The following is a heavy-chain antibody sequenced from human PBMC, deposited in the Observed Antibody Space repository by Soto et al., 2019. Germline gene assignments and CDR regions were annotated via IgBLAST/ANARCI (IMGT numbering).Heavy chain of an antibody. J-gene: IGHJ6*02. CDR2: ISAYNGNT. CDR3: ARSLPITVVTGIDYYYYGMDV. V-gene: IGHV1-18*01. D-gene: IGHD2-15*01. CDR1: GYTFTSYG. Sequence: GASVKVSCKASGYTFTSYGISWVRQAPGQGLEWMGWISAYNGNTNYAQKLQGRVTMTTDTSTSTAYMELRSLRSDDTAVYYCARSLPITVVTGIDYYYYGMDVWGQGTTVTVSS.